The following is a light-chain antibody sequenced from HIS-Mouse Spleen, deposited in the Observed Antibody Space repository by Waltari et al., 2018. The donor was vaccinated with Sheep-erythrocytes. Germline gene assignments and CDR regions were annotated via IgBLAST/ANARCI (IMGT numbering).Light chain of an antibody. CDR3: CSYAGSSTPWV. CDR1: SSDVGRYNL. J-gene: IGLJ3*02. V-gene: IGLV2-23*01. Sequence: QSALTQPASASGPPGQSTTISSTATSSDVGRYNLVSWYQQHPGKAPKLMIYEGSKRPSGVSNRFSGSKSGNTASLTISGLQAEDEADYYCCSYAGSSTPWVFGGGTKLTVL. CDR2: EGS.